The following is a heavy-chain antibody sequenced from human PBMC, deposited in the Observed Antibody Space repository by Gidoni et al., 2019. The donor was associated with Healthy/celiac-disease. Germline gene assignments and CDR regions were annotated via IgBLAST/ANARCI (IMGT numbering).Heavy chain of an antibody. D-gene: IGHD7-27*01. CDR1: GGSISSSSYY. CDR2: IYYSGST. J-gene: IGHJ6*02. V-gene: IGHV4-39*07. Sequence: QLQLQESGPGLVKPSETLSLTCTVSGGSISSSSYYWGWIRQPPGKGLEWIGSIYYSGSTYYNPSLKSRVTISVDTSKNQFSLKLSSVTAADTAVYYCARDQEELGNGMDVWGQGTTVTVSS. CDR3: ARDQEELGNGMDV.